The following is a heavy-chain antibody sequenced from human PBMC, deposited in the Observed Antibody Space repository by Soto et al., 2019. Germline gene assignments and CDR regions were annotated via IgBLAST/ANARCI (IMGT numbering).Heavy chain of an antibody. D-gene: IGHD1-26*01. CDR2: IYYSGST. CDR1: GGSIGSYY. V-gene: IGHV4-59*12. J-gene: IGHJ4*02. Sequence: SETLSLTCTVSGGSIGSYYWSWIRQPPGKGLEWIGYIYYSGSTNYNPSLKSRVTISVDTSKNQFSLKLSSVTAADTAVYYCARVYSGSYSDYWGQGTLVTVS. CDR3: ARVYSGSYSDY.